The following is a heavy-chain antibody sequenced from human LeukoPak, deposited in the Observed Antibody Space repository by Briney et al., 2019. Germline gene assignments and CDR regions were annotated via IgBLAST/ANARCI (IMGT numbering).Heavy chain of an antibody. CDR3: ARDHRNAGVFDY. D-gene: IGHD2-2*01. Sequence: PGGSLRLSCAASGFNVSSKYMSWVRQAPGKGLEWLSVIYVGGSTFYADSVKGRFTISRDNSKNTLYLQMNSLRADDTAVYYCARDHRNAGVFDYWGQGTLVTVSA. V-gene: IGHV3-53*01. J-gene: IGHJ4*02. CDR2: IYVGGST. CDR1: GFNVSSKY.